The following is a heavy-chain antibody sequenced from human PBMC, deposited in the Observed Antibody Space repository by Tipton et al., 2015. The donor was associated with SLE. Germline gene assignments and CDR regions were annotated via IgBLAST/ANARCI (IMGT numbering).Heavy chain of an antibody. J-gene: IGHJ5*02. D-gene: IGHD2-2*02. Sequence: TLSLTCSVSGGSITNYYWIWIRQPPGKGLEWIGSIYYSGSTNYNPSLKNRVTISVDTSNNQFSLKLSSVTATGTAMYYCARAIRFFDPWGQGTLVTVSS. V-gene: IGHV4-59*01. CDR2: IYYSGST. CDR1: GGSITNYY. CDR3: ARAIRFFDP.